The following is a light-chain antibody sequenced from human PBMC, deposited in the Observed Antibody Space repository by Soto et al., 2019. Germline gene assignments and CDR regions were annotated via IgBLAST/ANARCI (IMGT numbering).Light chain of an antibody. J-gene: IGKJ1*01. Sequence: EIVVTQSPGTLSLSPGDRATLSCRASQSLSRTSLAWYKQKPGRAPRLLIYGASTRATGIPDRFSGSGSGTHFDLTISSLEPEDFAVYYCQQYGSSPRKFGQGTKVEIK. CDR2: GAS. CDR3: QQYGSSPRK. V-gene: IGKV3-20*01. CDR1: QSLSRTS.